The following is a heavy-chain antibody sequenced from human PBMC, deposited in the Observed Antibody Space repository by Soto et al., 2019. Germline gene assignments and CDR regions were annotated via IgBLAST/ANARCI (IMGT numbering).Heavy chain of an antibody. CDR1: GYTLTELS. D-gene: IGHD6-13*01. J-gene: IGHJ5*02. CDR2: FDPEDGET. Sequence: SVKVSCKVSGYTLTELSMHWLRQAPGKGLEWMGGFDPEDGETIYAQKFQGRVTMTEDTSTDTAYMELSSLRSEDTAVYYCATQRGSSLHNYNWFDPWGQGTLVTVSS. CDR3: ATQRGSSLHNYNWFDP. V-gene: IGHV1-24*01.